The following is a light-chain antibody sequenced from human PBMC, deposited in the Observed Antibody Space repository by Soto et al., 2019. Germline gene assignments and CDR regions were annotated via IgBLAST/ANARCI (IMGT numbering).Light chain of an antibody. V-gene: IGKV3-20*01. CDR2: GAS. CDR3: QQYSGALFT. Sequence: EIVLTQSPDTLSLSPGERATLSCRASQRISISYLAWIQQKPGQAPRLLIYGASGRATGIPDRFSGSGSGTDFTLTINRLEPEDSAVYYCQQYSGALFTFGPGTRVDIK. J-gene: IGKJ3*01. CDR1: QRISISY.